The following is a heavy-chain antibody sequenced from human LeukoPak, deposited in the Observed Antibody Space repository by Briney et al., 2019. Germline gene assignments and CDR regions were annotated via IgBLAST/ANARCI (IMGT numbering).Heavy chain of an antibody. D-gene: IGHD3-10*01. Sequence: ASVKVSCKASGYTFTSYDINWVRQATGQGLEWMGWMNPNSGNTGYAQKFQGRVTITRNTSISTAYMELSSLRSEDTAVYYCARGLGFGELLPYYYYYYMDVWGKGTTVTVSS. V-gene: IGHV1-8*03. CDR1: GYTFTSYD. CDR2: MNPNSGNT. CDR3: ARGLGFGELLPYYYYYYMDV. J-gene: IGHJ6*03.